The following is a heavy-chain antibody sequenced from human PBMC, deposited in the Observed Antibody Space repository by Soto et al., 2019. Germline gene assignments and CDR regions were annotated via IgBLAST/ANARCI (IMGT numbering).Heavy chain of an antibody. V-gene: IGHV3-15*01. J-gene: IGHJ5*01. CDR3: ATFRSYSDS. Sequence: GGSLRLSCAASGFSFSDAWMTWVRQAPGKRLEWVGRIKSQGEGGTTEYGAPVKGRFTISRDDSENTLHLQMKSLKTEDTAVYYCATFRSYSDSWGHGTLVTGSS. CDR2: IKSQGEGGTT. D-gene: IGHD1-26*01. CDR1: GFSFSDAW.